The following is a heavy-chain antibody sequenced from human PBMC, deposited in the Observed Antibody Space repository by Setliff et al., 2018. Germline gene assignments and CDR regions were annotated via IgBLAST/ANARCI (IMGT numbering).Heavy chain of an antibody. CDR3: ARHSSRPY. CDR2: IYHSGST. Sequence: PSETLSLTCGVSGYSISSGYYWGWIRQPPGKGLEWIGSIYHSGSTYYNPSLKSRVTISVDTSKNQFSLKLSSVTAADTAVYYCARHSSRPYWGQGTLVTVSS. CDR1: GYSISSGYY. V-gene: IGHV4-38-2*01. J-gene: IGHJ4*02.